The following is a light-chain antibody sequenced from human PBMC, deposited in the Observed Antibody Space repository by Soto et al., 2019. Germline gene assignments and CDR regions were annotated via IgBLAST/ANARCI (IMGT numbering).Light chain of an antibody. J-gene: IGLJ2*01. Sequence: QSVLTRPPSVSAAPGQKVTISCSGSSSNIGSNYVFWYQQLPGTAPKLLIYDNNKRPSGIPDRFSGSKSGTSATLGITGLQTGDEADYYCGTWDSSLSAVVFGAGTTLTVL. CDR3: GTWDSSLSAVV. V-gene: IGLV1-51*01. CDR2: DNN. CDR1: SSNIGSNY.